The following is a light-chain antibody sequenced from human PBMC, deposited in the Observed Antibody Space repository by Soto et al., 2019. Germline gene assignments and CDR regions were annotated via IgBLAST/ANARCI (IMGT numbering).Light chain of an antibody. V-gene: IGKV3-20*01. CDR1: QSVATGY. CDR3: QQYSTSPPT. Sequence: ENVLTQSPGTLSLSPGERATLSCRASQSVATGYLAWYQQNPGQAPRLLVYGASIRPTGIPDRFSGSGSGTDFTLTISRLEPEDFAVYFCQQYSTSPPTFGPGTKVDIK. J-gene: IGKJ3*01. CDR2: GAS.